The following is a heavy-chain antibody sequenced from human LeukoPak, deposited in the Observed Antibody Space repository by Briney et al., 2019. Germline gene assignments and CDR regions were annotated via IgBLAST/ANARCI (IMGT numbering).Heavy chain of an antibody. CDR1: GYTFTGYY. CDR3: ARAEGDSSGSDAFGI. J-gene: IGHJ3*02. D-gene: IGHD3-22*01. Sequence: ASVKVSCKASGYTFTGYYMHWVRQAPGQGLEWMGWINPNSGGTNYAQKFQGRVTMTRDTSISTAYMELSRLRSDDTAVYYCARAEGDSSGSDAFGIWGQGTMVTVSS. V-gene: IGHV1-2*02. CDR2: INPNSGGT.